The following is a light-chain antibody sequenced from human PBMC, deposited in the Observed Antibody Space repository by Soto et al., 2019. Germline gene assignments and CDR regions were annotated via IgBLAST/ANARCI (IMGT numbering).Light chain of an antibody. V-gene: IGKV1-5*01. CDR3: QHYNNSEA. Sequence: DIQMTHSPSTLSASVGDRVTITCRASQSISSWLARYQQKPGKAPKLLIYDASSLESGVPSRFSGSGSGTEFTLTISSLQPDDFATYYCQHYNNSEAFGQGTKVDIK. CDR1: QSISSW. CDR2: DAS. J-gene: IGKJ1*01.